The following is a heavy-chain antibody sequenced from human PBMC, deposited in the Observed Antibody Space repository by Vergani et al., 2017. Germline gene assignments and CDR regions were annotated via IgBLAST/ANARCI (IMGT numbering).Heavy chain of an antibody. CDR1: GFTFNHYA. J-gene: IGHJ6*02. Sequence: EVQLLESGGDLVQPGGSLRLSCAASGFTFNHYAMNWVRQAPGKGLEWVSGICGSGGSTYYAGSVKGRFTISRDSSKNTLYLQMNSLSAGDTAVYYCAKANPRNSGYDYLYYYHAMDVWGQGTTVTVSS. CDR2: ICGSGGST. CDR3: AKANPRNSGYDYLYYYHAMDV. V-gene: IGHV3-23*01. D-gene: IGHD5-12*01.